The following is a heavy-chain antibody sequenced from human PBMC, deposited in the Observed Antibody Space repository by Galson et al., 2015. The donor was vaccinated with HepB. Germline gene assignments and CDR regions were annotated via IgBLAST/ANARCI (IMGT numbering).Heavy chain of an antibody. CDR2: IRSNAHNYAT. CDR3: SKSSGPIYGDYGDY. V-gene: IGHV3-73*01. J-gene: IGHJ4*02. D-gene: IGHD4-17*01. CDR1: GFTFSGST. Sequence: SLRLSCAASGFTFSGSTIHWVRQASGKGLEWIGRIRSNAHNYATSYAASVKGRFTISRDDSKATAYLQMNSLETGDTAMYYCSKSSGPIYGDYGDYWGQGTLATVSS.